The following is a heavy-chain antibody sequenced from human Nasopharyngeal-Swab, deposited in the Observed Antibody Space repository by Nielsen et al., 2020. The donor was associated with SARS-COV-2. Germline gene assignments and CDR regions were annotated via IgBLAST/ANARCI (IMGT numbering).Heavy chain of an antibody. Sequence: GESLKISCAASGFAFTDYSMDWVRQAPGKGLEWVSYITSSSSTRYYADSVKGRFTVSRDNAKNSLYPQMSSLRDEDTAVYYCVRTDSSWYYFDYWGQGTLVTVSS. CDR1: GFAFTDYS. D-gene: IGHD6-13*01. CDR2: ITSSSSTR. J-gene: IGHJ4*02. CDR3: VRTDSSWYYFDY. V-gene: IGHV3-48*02.